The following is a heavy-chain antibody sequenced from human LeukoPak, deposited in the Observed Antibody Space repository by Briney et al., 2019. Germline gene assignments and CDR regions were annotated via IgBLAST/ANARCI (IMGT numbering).Heavy chain of an antibody. J-gene: IGHJ4*02. CDR1: GGSISSGGYY. V-gene: IGHV4-30-2*01. CDR2: IYHSGST. Sequence: KPSETLSLTCTVSGGSISSGGYYWSWIRQPPGKGLEWIGYIYHSGSTYYNPSLKSRVTISVDRSKNQFSLKLSSVTAADTVVYYCASMGGSSSWKVSIYWGQGTLVTVSS. D-gene: IGHD6-13*01. CDR3: ASMGGSSSWKVSIY.